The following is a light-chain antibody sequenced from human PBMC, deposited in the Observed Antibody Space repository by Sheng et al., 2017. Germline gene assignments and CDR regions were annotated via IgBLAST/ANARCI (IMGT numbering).Light chain of an antibody. CDR3: QQYYSYWT. Sequence: DIQMTQSPSSLSASVGDRVTITCRASQSISSWMAWYQQKPGKAPKVLIYKASDLESGVPSRFSGSGSGTEFTLTINSLQPDDFATYYCQQYYSYWTFGQGTKVEVK. CDR2: KAS. V-gene: IGKV1-5*03. J-gene: IGKJ1*01. CDR1: QSISSW.